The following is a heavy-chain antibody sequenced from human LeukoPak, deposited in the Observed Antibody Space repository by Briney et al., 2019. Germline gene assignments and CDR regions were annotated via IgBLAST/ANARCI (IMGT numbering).Heavy chain of an antibody. CDR3: ARRRGVVTAPSFDI. CDR2: IYYSGGT. D-gene: IGHD2-21*02. V-gene: IGHV4-59*08. J-gene: IGHJ3*02. CDR1: GGSISSYY. Sequence: KSSETLSLTCTVSGGSISSYYWSWIRQPPGKGLEWIGYIYYSGGTNYNPSLKSRVTISVDTSKNQFSLKLSSVTAADTAVYYCARRRGVVTAPSFDIWGQGTMVTVSS.